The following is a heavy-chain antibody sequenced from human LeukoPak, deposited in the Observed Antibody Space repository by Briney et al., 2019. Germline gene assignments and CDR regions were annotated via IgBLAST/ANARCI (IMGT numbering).Heavy chain of an antibody. J-gene: IGHJ4*02. CDR2: ISGSSVTA. D-gene: IGHD3-10*01. CDR3: AKLDYYGNY. CDR1: GFTFRSYV. V-gene: IGHV3-23*01. Sequence: GGTLRLSCAASGFTFRSYVMSWVRQAPGKGLEWVSTISGSSVTAYYADSVKGRFTISRDNSKNTLYLQMNSLRAEDTAVYYCAKLDYYGNYWGQGTLVTVSS.